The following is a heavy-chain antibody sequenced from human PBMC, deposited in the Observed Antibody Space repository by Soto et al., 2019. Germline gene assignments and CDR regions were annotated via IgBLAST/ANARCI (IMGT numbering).Heavy chain of an antibody. CDR2: INSDESSR. CDR1: GFTFSNYW. V-gene: IGHV3-74*01. CDR3: ARGIDFYFDL. J-gene: IGHJ2*01. Sequence: VQLMESGGDLVQPGGSLSLSCVASGFTFSNYWMHWVRQAPGKGLEWVSRINSDESSRAYTDSVKGRFISSRDNDKNSLSLEMNSLRAEDTAVYYCARGIDFYFDLWGRGTLVTVSS.